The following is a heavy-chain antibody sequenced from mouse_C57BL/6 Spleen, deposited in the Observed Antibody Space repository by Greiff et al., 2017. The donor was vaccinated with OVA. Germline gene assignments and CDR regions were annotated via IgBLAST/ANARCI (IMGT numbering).Heavy chain of an antibody. Sequence: EVQLQQSGPELVKPGASVKIPCKASGYTFTDYNMDWVKQSHGKSLEWIGDINPNNGGTIYNQKFKGKATLTVDKSSSTAYMELRSLTSEDTAVYDSARTWRPYYAMDYWGQGTSGTVSS. J-gene: IGHJ4*01. CDR2: INPNNGGT. V-gene: IGHV1-18*01. CDR3: ARTWRPYYAMDY. CDR1: GYTFTDYN.